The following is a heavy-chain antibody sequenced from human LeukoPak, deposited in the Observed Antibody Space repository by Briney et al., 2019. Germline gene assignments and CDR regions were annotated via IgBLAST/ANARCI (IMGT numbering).Heavy chain of an antibody. J-gene: IGHJ6*02. CDR2: IYYSGST. V-gene: IGHV4-59*01. CDR3: ARTTVVPAATTPHYYYYGTDV. Sequence: SETLSLTCTVSGGSISSYYWSWIRQPPGKGLEWIGYIYYSGSTNYNPSLKSRVTISVDTSKNQFSLKLSSVTAADTAVYYCARTTVVPAATTPHYYYYGTDVWGQGTTVTVSS. CDR1: GGSISSYY. D-gene: IGHD2-2*01.